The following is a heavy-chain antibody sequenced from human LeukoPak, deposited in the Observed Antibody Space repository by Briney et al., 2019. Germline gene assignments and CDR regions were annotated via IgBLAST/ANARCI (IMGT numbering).Heavy chain of an antibody. CDR2: IIPIFGTV. J-gene: IGHJ3*02. Sequence: SVKVSCKASGGTFSSYAITWVRQAPGQGLEWMGGIIPIFGTVDHAQKFQGRVTITTDESTSTAYMELSSLRSEDTAVYYCARDLGPRAFDIWGQGTMVTVSS. CDR1: GGTFSSYA. CDR3: ARDLGPRAFDI. D-gene: IGHD3-16*01. V-gene: IGHV1-69*05.